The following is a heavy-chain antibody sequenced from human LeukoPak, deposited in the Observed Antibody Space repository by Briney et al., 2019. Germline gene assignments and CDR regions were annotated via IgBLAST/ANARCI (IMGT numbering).Heavy chain of an antibody. CDR3: ARDVLEDAFDI. CDR1: GYTFTGYY. CDR2: INPNSGDS. D-gene: IGHD3-3*02. Sequence: ASVKVSCKASGYTFTGYYIHWVRQAPGQGLEWMGWINPNSGDSNYAQKFQGRVTMTRDTSISTAYMELSRLRSDDTAVYYCARDVLEDAFDIWGQGTMVTVSS. J-gene: IGHJ3*02. V-gene: IGHV1-2*02.